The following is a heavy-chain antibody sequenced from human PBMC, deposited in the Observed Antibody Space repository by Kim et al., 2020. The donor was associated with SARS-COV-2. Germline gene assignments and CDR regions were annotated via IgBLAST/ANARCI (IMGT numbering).Heavy chain of an antibody. J-gene: IGHJ4*02. CDR3: AKGVLDYDILTGYYSYFDY. Sequence: GRITISRDKSKNKLYLHMNSLRAEDTAVYYCAKGVLDYDILTGYYSYFDYWGQGTLVTVSS. D-gene: IGHD3-9*01. V-gene: IGHV3-23*01.